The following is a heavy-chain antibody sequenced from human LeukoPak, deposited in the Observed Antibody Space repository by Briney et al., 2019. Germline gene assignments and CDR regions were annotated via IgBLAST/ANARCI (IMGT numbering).Heavy chain of an antibody. CDR3: ARGQWLDGGYYYYGMDV. J-gene: IGHJ6*02. CDR2: INPNSGGT. CDR1: GYTFTGYY. D-gene: IGHD6-19*01. V-gene: IGHV1-2*02. Sequence: ASVKVSCKASGYTFTGYYMHWVRQAPGQGLEWMGWINPNSGGTNYAQKFQGRVTMTRDTSISTAYMVLSRLRSDDTAVYYCARGQWLDGGYYYYGMDVWGQGTTVTVSS.